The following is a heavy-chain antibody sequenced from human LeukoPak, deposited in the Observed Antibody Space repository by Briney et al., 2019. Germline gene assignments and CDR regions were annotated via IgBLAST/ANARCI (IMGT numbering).Heavy chain of an antibody. CDR2: INPNTGGT. J-gene: IGHJ4*02. V-gene: IGHV1-2*02. CDR3: ARGGVHNWNYAAY. CDR1: GYTFTGYY. Sequence: GASVKVSCKASGYTFTGYYMHWVRQAPGQGLEWVGWINPNTGGTNYAQNFQGRVTMTRDTSISTAYMELTRLTFDDTAVYYCARGGVHNWNYAAYWGQGSLVTVSS. D-gene: IGHD1-20*01.